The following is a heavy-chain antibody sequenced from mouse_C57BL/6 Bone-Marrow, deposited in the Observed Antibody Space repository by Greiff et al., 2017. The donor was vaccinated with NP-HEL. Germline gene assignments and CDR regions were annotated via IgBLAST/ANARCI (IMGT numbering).Heavy chain of an antibody. CDR2: IHPNSGST. CDR1: GYTFTSYW. J-gene: IGHJ4*01. CDR3: AREGVYYDYGGAMDY. V-gene: IGHV1-64*01. Sequence: QVQLQQPGAELVKPGASVKLSCKASGYTFTSYWMHWVKQRPGQGLEWIGMIHPNSGSTNYNEKFKSKATLTVDKSSSTAYMQLSSLTSEYSAVYYCAREGVYYDYGGAMDYWGQGTSVTVSS. D-gene: IGHD2-4*01.